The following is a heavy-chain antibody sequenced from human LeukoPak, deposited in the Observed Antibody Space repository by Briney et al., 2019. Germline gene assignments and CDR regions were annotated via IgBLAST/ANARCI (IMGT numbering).Heavy chain of an antibody. CDR1: GFTFSSYG. J-gene: IGHJ6*04. CDR2: ISVPGGST. V-gene: IGHV3-23*01. Sequence: GGSLTLSCAASGFTFSSYGLSWVRQAPGQGLDWVSAISVPGGSTYYADSANGRFTISRNNSKNTLYLQINSRRAEDTAVYYCAKDSFVTTDYYYDGMAVWGEGTTLTVPS. D-gene: IGHD4-17*01. CDR3: AKDSFVTTDYYYDGMAV.